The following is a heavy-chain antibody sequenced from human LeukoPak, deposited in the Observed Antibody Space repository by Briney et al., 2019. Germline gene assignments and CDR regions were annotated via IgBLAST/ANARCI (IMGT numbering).Heavy chain of an antibody. CDR1: GVTFSSYE. Sequence: GGSLRLSCAASGVTFSSYEMNWVRQAPGKGLEWVSYISSSGSTIYYADSVKGRFTISRDNAKNSLYLQMNSLRAADTAIYYCAKTNYGDYLHYFDYWGQGTLVTVSS. D-gene: IGHD4-17*01. CDR3: AKTNYGDYLHYFDY. J-gene: IGHJ4*02. CDR2: ISSSGSTI. V-gene: IGHV3-48*03.